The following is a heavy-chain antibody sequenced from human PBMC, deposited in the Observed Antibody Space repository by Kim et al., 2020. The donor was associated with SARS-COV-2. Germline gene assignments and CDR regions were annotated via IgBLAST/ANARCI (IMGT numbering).Heavy chain of an antibody. V-gene: IGHV3-66*02. CDR3: ARSGAGESRWGLTDYYYYYGMGV. J-gene: IGHJ6*02. CDR1: GFTVSSNY. Sequence: GGSLRLSCAASGFTVSSNYMSWVRQAPGKGLEWVSVIYSGGSTYYADSVKGRFTISRDNSKNTLYLQMNSLRAEDTAVYYCARSGAGESRWGLTDYYYYYGMGVWGQGTTVTLSS. CDR2: IYSGGST. D-gene: IGHD3-10*01.